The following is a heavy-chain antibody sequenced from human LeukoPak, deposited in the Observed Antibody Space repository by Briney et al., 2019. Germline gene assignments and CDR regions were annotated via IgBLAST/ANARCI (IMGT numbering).Heavy chain of an antibody. CDR3: AREPGSGSYPGNDY. J-gene: IGHJ4*02. Sequence: ASVKVSCKASGYTFTTYGISWVRQAPGQGLEWMGWISGYNGNTDYTQNLQDRVTMTTDTSTSTAYMELRSLRSDDTAVYYCAREPGSGSYPGNDYWGQGTLVTVSS. V-gene: IGHV1-18*01. CDR2: ISGYNGNT. D-gene: IGHD3-10*01. CDR1: GYTFTTYG.